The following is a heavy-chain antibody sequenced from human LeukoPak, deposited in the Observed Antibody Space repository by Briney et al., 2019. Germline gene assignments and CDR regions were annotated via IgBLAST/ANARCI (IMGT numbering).Heavy chain of an antibody. CDR1: GYTFTTYG. V-gene: IGHV1-18*01. D-gene: IGHD3-10*01. Sequence: GASVKVSCKASGYTFTTYGISWVRQAPGQGLEWMGWISVYNGNTNYAQKVQGRVTMTTDTSTSTAYMELRSLRSDDTAVYYCARENELLWFGELCRWFDPWGQGTLVTVSS. J-gene: IGHJ5*02. CDR2: ISVYNGNT. CDR3: ARENELLWFGELCRWFDP.